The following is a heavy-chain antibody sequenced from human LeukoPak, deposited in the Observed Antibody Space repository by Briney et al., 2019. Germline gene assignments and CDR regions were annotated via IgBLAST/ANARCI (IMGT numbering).Heavy chain of an antibody. J-gene: IGHJ3*02. CDR2: IYHSGSS. V-gene: IGHV4-4*02. CDR3: ARTDYRNFRGAFDI. Sequence: SGTLSLTCAVSGGSISSDKWWSWVRQSPGKGLEWIGEIYHSGSSNHNPSLKSRATISVDKSKNHFSLNLNSVTAADTAVYYCARTDYRNFRGAFDIWGQGTTVTVSS. D-gene: IGHD4-11*01. CDR1: GGSISSDKW.